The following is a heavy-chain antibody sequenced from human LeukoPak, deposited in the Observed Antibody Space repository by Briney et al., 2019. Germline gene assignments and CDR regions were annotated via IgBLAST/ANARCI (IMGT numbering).Heavy chain of an antibody. CDR3: ARLRSIAVRAFDY. Sequence: SETLSLTCTVSGGSISSYYWSWIRQPPGKGLEWIGYIYTSGSTNYNPSLKSRVTISVDTSKNQFSLKLSSVTAADTAVYYCARLRSIAVRAFDYWGQGTLVPVSS. D-gene: IGHD6-6*01. CDR1: GGSISSYY. J-gene: IGHJ4*02. CDR2: IYTSGST. V-gene: IGHV4-4*09.